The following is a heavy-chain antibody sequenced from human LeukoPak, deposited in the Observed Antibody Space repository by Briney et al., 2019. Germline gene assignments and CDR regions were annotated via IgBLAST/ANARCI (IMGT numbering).Heavy chain of an antibody. CDR1: GFTFSSYN. CDR3: ARLLIAVAGRGDAFDI. J-gene: IGHJ3*02. V-gene: IGHV3-21*01. CDR2: ISSSSSYI. D-gene: IGHD6-19*01. Sequence: GGSLRLSCAASGFTFSSYNINWVRQAPGKGLEWVSSISSSSSYISYADSVKGRFTISRDNAKNSLYLQMNSLRAEDTAVYYCARLLIAVAGRGDAFDIWAKGQWSPSPQ.